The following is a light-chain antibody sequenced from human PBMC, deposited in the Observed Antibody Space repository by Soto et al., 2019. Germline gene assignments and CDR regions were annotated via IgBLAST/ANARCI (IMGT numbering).Light chain of an antibody. J-gene: IGKJ4*01. CDR2: AAS. V-gene: IGKV1-9*01. CDR1: QGISSY. CDR3: QQLDNYPLT. Sequence: DIQLTQSPSFLSASVGDRVTITCRASQGISSYLAWYQQKPGKAPKHLIYAASTLQSGVPSRFSGSGAGTEFTLTISSLQPEDFATYYCQQLDNYPLTFGGGTKVEIK.